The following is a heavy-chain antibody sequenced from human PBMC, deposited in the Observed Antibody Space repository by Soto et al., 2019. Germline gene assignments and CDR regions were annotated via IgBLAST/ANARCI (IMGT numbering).Heavy chain of an antibody. Sequence: SQTLSLTYAISGDSVSTNSAAWDWIRQSPSRGLEWLGRTYYRSKWYNDYAVSVKGRITINPDTSKNQFSLQLNSVTPEDTAVYYCARDLHSSGLGLLLVDWFDPWGQGTLVTVSS. D-gene: IGHD6-19*01. J-gene: IGHJ5*02. CDR2: TYYRSKWYN. CDR3: ARDLHSSGLGLLLVDWFDP. CDR1: GDSVSTNSAA. V-gene: IGHV6-1*01.